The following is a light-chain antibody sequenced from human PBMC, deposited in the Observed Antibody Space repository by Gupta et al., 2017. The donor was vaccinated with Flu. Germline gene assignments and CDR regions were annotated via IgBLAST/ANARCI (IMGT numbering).Light chain of an antibody. CDR2: QAS. Sequence: DIQMTQSPSTLSASIGYRVAITCRSSQNINNWLAWYQQKPGEAPQLLIYQASILETGVPSRFSGSGSGTEFTLTINSRQPDEDATYFCQQENSPSCAFGQGTX. V-gene: IGKV1-5*03. CDR1: QNINNW. CDR3: QQENSPSCA. J-gene: IGKJ2*02.